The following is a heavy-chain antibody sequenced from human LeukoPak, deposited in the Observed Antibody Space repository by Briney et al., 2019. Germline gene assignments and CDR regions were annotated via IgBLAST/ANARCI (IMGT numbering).Heavy chain of an antibody. CDR2: IDTAGET. V-gene: IGHV3-13*01. CDR3: ARAVLYDILSGHFHFDS. D-gene: IGHD3-9*01. J-gene: IGHJ4*02. CDR1: GFTFKNYD. Sequence: PGGSLRLSCEASGFTFKNYDFDWVRHVTGKGLEWVAAIDTAGETYYAGSVKGRFTISRDRVQNSVYLQMDSLRGGDTAVYYCARAVLYDILSGHFHFDSWGKGTLVTVSS.